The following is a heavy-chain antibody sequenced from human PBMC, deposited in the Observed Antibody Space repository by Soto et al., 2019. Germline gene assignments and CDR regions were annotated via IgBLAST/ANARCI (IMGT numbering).Heavy chain of an antibody. CDR1: GFTFSSYS. CDR2: ISGSGGST. CDR3: AKGPEVLLWFGEPTEYFQH. J-gene: IGHJ1*01. V-gene: IGHV3-23*01. D-gene: IGHD3-10*01. Sequence: PGGSLRLSCAASGFTFSSYSMSWVRQAPGKGLEWVSAISGSGGSTYYADSVKGRFTISRDNSKNTLYLQMNSLRAEDTAVYYCAKGPEVLLWFGEPTEYFQHWGQGTLVTVSS.